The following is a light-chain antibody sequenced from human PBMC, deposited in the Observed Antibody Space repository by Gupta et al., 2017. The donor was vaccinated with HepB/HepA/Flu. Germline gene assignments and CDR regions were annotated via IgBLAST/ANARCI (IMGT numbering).Light chain of an antibody. CDR3: QQRNSYVWT. CDR1: QGISSY. J-gene: IGKJ1*01. Sequence: DIQLTQSPSFLSASVGDRVTIPCRARQGISSYFAWYQQNPGKAPKLLIYAASTAQSGVPSRFSGSASGTDFTLTISIRHPEDFVNYCCQQRNSYVWTFGQGTKVEIK. V-gene: IGKV1-9*01. CDR2: AAS.